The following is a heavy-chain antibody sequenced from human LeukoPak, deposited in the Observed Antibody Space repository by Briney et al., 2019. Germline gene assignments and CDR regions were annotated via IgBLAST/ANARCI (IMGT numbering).Heavy chain of an antibody. J-gene: IGHJ3*02. CDR3: AKSGYCSGGSCSDAFDI. CDR2: IWYGGSNK. CDR1: GFTFSSYG. Sequence: GGSLRLSCAASGFTFSSYGMHWVRQAPGKGLEWVAVIWYGGSNKYYADSVKGRFTISRDNSKNTLYLQMNSLRAEDTAVYYCAKSGYCSGGSCSDAFDIWGQGTMVTVSS. D-gene: IGHD2-15*01. V-gene: IGHV3-33*06.